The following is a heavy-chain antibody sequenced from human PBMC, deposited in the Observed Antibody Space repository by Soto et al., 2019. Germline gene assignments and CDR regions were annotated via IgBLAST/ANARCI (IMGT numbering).Heavy chain of an antibody. Sequence: QVQLQQWGAGLLKPSETLSLTCAVYGGSFSGYYWSWIRQPPGKGLEWIGEINHSGSTNYNPSLRSRGTISADTSKKQFSLKLSSVTAAEPAVYYSARGRRPHYDCPRAGTGYCYMDVSGKGPTVTVAS. CDR1: GGSFSGYY. D-gene: IGHD3-3*01. CDR3: ARGRRPHYDCPRAGTGYCYMDV. J-gene: IGHJ6*03. V-gene: IGHV4-34*01. CDR2: INHSGST.